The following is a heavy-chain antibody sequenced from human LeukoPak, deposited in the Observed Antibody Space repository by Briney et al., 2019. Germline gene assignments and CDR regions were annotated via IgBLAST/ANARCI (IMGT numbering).Heavy chain of an antibody. CDR3: ASFIGSGWFPHDAFDI. Sequence: PGGSLRLSCAASGFTFSSYWMSWVRQAPGKGLEWVANIKQDGSEKYYVDSVKGRFTISRDNAKDSLYLQMNSLRAEDTAVYYCASFIGSGWFPHDAFDIWGQGTMVTVSS. V-gene: IGHV3-7*01. J-gene: IGHJ3*02. CDR1: GFTFSSYW. CDR2: IKQDGSEK. D-gene: IGHD6-19*01.